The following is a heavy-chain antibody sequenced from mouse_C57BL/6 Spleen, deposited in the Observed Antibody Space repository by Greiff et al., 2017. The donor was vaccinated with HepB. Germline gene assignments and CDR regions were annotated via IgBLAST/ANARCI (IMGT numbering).Heavy chain of an antibody. J-gene: IGHJ2*01. V-gene: IGHV1-76*01. CDR1: GYTFTDYY. CDR2: IYPGSGNT. D-gene: IGHD2-1*01. CDR3: ARSGGWGNYEDYFDY. Sequence: VQLQQSGAELVRPGASVKLSCKASGYTFTDYYINWVKQRPGQGLEWIARIYPGSGNTYYNEKFKGKATLTAEKSSSTAYMQLSSLTSEDSAVYFCARSGGWGNYEDYFDYWGQGTTLTVSS.